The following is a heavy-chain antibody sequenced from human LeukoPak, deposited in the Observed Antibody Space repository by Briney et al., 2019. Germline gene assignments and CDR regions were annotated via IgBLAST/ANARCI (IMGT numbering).Heavy chain of an antibody. J-gene: IGHJ4*02. CDR3: ARVVDGSGSYYQGRYFDY. V-gene: IGHV4-34*01. CDR2: INHSGST. Sequence: ASETLSLTCAVYGGSFSGYYWSWIRQPPGKGLEWIGEINHSGSTNYNPSLKSRVTISVDTSKNQFSLKLSSVTAADTAVYYCARVVDGSGSYYQGRYFDYWGQGTLVTVSS. D-gene: IGHD3-10*01. CDR1: GGSFSGYY.